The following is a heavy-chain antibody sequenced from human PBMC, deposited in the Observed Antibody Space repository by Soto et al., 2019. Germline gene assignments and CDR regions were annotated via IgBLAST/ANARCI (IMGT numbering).Heavy chain of an antibody. CDR3: ARELRSSWYVPAY. J-gene: IGHJ4*02. CDR1: GYSFTSYA. V-gene: IGHV1-3*01. Sequence: GASVKVSCKASGYSFTSYARRWARQAPGQRLEWMGWINACKGNTKYAQKFQGRVTMTRDTSTSTAYMELRSLRSDDTAVYYCARELRSSWYVPAYWGQGSVVTVSS. CDR2: INACKGNT. D-gene: IGHD6-13*01.